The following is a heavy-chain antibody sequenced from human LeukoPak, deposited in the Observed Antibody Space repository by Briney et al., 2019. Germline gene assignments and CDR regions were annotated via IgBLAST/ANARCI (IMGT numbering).Heavy chain of an antibody. D-gene: IGHD3-9*01. CDR1: TFSFSIYT. V-gene: IGHV3-21*01. Sequence: GGSLRLSCTDSTFSFSIYTINWVRQAPGKGLEWVSSISSSSSYIYYADSVKGRFTISRDNAKNSLYLQMNSLRAEDTAVYYCARGGDILTGYYPHYYMDVWGKGTTVTVSS. CDR2: ISSSSSYI. CDR3: ARGGDILTGYYPHYYMDV. J-gene: IGHJ6*03.